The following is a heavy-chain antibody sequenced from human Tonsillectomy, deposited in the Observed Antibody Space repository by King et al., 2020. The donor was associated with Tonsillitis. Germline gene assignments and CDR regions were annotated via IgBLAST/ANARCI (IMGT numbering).Heavy chain of an antibody. Sequence: VQLVESGGGLVKPGESLRLSCAASGFTFGNDWMSWVRQAPGRGLEWVGRIKSKTEGETIDYAAPVKGRFTISRDDSKNTLFLQMNNLKTEDTAVYYCVIPDVFRYWGQGTLVTVSS. CDR3: VIPDVFRY. CDR2: IKSKTEGETI. V-gene: IGHV3-15*01. D-gene: IGHD2-2*02. J-gene: IGHJ4*02. CDR1: GFTFGNDW.